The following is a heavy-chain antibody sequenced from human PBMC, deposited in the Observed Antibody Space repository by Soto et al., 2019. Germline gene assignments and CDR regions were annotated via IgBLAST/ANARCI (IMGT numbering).Heavy chain of an antibody. J-gene: IGHJ4*02. CDR1: GSTFSPYW. CDR2: IRQDGNEK. CDR3: TSARAYDFIDD. Sequence: GGSLRLSCAASGSTFSPYWMTWVRQAPGKGLEWVANIRQDGNEKYYAVSVRGRFTISRELENSLYLQMNSLRPEDTALYYCTSARAYDFIDDWGQGTLVTVSS. V-gene: IGHV3-7*01. D-gene: IGHD5-12*01.